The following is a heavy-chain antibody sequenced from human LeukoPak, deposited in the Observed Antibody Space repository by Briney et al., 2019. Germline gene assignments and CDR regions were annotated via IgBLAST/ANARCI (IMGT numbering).Heavy chain of an antibody. Sequence: QPGRSLRLSCAASGFTFSKYGMHWVRQAPGKGLEWVAVISYDGSNKYYADSVKGRITISRDNSKNTLYLQMNSLRAEDTAVYYCAKDRGFSFASGSSELDYWGQGTLVTVSS. J-gene: IGHJ4*02. CDR1: GFTFSKYG. CDR2: ISYDGSNK. V-gene: IGHV3-30*18. D-gene: IGHD3-10*01. CDR3: AKDRGFSFASGSSELDY.